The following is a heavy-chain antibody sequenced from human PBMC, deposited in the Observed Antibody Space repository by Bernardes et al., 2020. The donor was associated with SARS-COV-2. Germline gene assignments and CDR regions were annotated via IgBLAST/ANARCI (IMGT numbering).Heavy chain of an antibody. D-gene: IGHD6-19*01. J-gene: IGHJ6*02. Sequence: VKVSCKVSGYTLTELSMHWVRQAPGKGLEWMGGFDPEDGETIYAQKFQGRVTMTEDTSTDTAYMELSSLRSEDTAVYYCATGVAVAGSPGLYYYYYGMDVWRQGTTVTVSS. CDR3: ATGVAVAGSPGLYYYYYGMDV. CDR1: GYTLTELS. CDR2: FDPEDGET. V-gene: IGHV1-24*01.